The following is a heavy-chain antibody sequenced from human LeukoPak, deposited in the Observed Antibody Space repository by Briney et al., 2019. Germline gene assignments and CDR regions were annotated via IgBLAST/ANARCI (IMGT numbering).Heavy chain of an antibody. CDR1: GFTFSSYA. Sequence: GGALRLSCAASGFTFSSYAMSWVRQAPGKGLEWVSAISGSGGSTYYADSVKGRFTISRDNSKNTFYLQMNSLRAEDTAVYFCAKGSGSGWYGWFAPWGQGTLVTVSS. CDR2: ISGSGGST. D-gene: IGHD6-19*01. V-gene: IGHV3-23*01. CDR3: AKGSGSGWYGWFAP. J-gene: IGHJ5*02.